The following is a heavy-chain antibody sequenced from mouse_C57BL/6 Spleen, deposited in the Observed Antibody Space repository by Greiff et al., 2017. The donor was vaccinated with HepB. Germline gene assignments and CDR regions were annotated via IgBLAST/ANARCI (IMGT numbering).Heavy chain of an antibody. D-gene: IGHD2-1*01. V-gene: IGHV7-3*01. CDR1: GFTFTDYY. J-gene: IGHJ1*03. CDR2: IRNKANGYTT. Sequence: EVKLMESGGGLVQPGGSLSLSCAASGFTFTDYYMSWVRQPPGKALEWLGFIRNKANGYTTEYSASVKGRFTISRDNSQSILYLQMNALRAEDSATYYCARYSGGNYAYWYFDVWGTGTTVTVSS. CDR3: ARYSGGNYAYWYFDV.